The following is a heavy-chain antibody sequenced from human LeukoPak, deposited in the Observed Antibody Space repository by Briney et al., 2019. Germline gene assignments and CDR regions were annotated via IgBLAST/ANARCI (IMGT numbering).Heavy chain of an antibody. CDR2: IYYSGST. J-gene: IGHJ4*02. Sequence: PSETLSLTCTVAGGSISSYYWSWIRQPPGKGLEWIGYIYYSGSTNYNPSLKSGVTISVDTSKNQFSLKLSSVTAADTAVYYCAAHSYDSSGYGDYWSQGTLVTVSS. CDR3: AAHSYDSSGYGDY. V-gene: IGHV4-59*01. CDR1: GGSISSYY. D-gene: IGHD3-22*01.